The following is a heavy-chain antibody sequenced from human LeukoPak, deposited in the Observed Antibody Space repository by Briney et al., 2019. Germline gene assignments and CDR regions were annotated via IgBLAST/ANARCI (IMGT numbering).Heavy chain of an antibody. CDR3: ARDLSYYYDSSGYYGLGY. Sequence: ASVKVSCKASGYTFTGYYMHWVRQAPGQGLEWMGWINPNSGGTNYAQKFQGRVTMTRDTSISTAYMELSRLRSDDTAVYYCARDLSYYYDSSGYYGLGYWGRGTLVTVSS. D-gene: IGHD3-22*01. V-gene: IGHV1-2*02. CDR2: INPNSGGT. J-gene: IGHJ4*02. CDR1: GYTFTGYY.